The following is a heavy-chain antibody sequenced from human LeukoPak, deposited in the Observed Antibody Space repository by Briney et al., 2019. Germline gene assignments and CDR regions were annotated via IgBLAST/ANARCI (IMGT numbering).Heavy chain of an antibody. D-gene: IGHD3-22*01. CDR1: GFPFSSYS. CDR2: ISYDGSNK. J-gene: IGHJ4*02. CDR3: ARGGYYYDSSGYSPIDY. V-gene: IGHV3-30*04. Sequence: GGSLRLSCAASGFPFSSYSMTWVRQAPGKGLEWVAVISYDGSNKYYADSVKGRFTISRDNSKNTLYLQMNSLRAEDTAVYYCARGGYYYDSSGYSPIDYWGQGTLVTVSS.